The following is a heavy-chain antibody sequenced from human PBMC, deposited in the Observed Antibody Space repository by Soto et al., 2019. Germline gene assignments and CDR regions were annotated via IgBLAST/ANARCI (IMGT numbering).Heavy chain of an antibody. Sequence: QVQLVESGGGVVQPGRSLTLSCAASGFTFSNYGMHWVRQAPGKGLEWVAVILNDGSNRYHADSVKDRFTISRDNSKNTLYLPMNSLRADDTAVYYCARDDEYSGNGMDVWGQGTTVTVS. CDR1: GFTFSNYG. J-gene: IGHJ6*02. V-gene: IGHV3-33*01. CDR2: ILNDGSNR. D-gene: IGHD3-10*01. CDR3: ARDDEYSGNGMDV.